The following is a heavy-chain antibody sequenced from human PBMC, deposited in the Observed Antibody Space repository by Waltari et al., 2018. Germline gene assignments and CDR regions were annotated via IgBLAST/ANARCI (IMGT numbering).Heavy chain of an antibody. D-gene: IGHD6-19*01. J-gene: IGHJ4*02. Sequence: QLQLQESGPGLVKPSETLSLTCTVSGDSISSGTFYWGWVRQPPGKGLEWDGSIHFGGSTYYNPSLKSRVTISADTSKNQFYLKLSSVTAADTAVYFCARHPYSNGWSLFDYWGQGTLVSVSS. CDR2: IHFGGST. CDR1: GDSISSGTFY. V-gene: IGHV4-39*07. CDR3: ARHPYSNGWSLFDY.